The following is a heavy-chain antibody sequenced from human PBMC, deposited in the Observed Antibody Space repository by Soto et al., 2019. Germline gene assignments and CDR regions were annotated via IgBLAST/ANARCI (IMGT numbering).Heavy chain of an antibody. CDR2: ISGSGGST. CDR3: AKLGYDSSGYWAYFDY. J-gene: IGHJ4*02. Sequence: GGSLRLSCAASGFTFSSYAMSWVRQAPGKGLEWVSAISGSGGSTYYADSVKGRFTISRDNSKNTLYLQMNSLRAEDTAVYYCAKLGYDSSGYWAYFDYWGRGTLVTVSS. V-gene: IGHV3-23*01. CDR1: GFTFSSYA. D-gene: IGHD3-22*01.